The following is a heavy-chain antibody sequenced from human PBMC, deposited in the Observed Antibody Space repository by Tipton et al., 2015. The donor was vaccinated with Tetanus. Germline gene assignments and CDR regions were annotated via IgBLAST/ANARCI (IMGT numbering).Heavy chain of an antibody. V-gene: IGHV1-69*06. D-gene: IGHD1-1*01. CDR1: GGTFGSYA. Sequence: QSGPEVKKPGSSVKVSCEASGGTFGSYAVNWVRQAPGQGLEWMGGIIPHFGTIEYSQKFQGRVTITADISSSPAYMELNSLTSETTAVFYCGRGPRHDPKTFYAMDRWGPGTSITVSS. CDR3: GRGPRHDPKTFYAMDR. CDR2: IIPHFGTI. J-gene: IGHJ6*02.